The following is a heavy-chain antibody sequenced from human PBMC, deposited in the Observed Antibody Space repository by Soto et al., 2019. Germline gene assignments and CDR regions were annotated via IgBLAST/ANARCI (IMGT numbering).Heavy chain of an antibody. Sequence: EVQLVESGGGLVQPGGSLRLSCAASGFAFSSYEMNWVRQAPGKGLEWVSYITSSGDTIYYADSVKGRFTISRDNAKNSLYLQMNSLRAEDTAVYYCARDGVGVDYGDFLPDYWGHGTLVTVSS. CDR2: ITSSGDTI. J-gene: IGHJ4*01. CDR1: GFAFSSYE. V-gene: IGHV3-48*03. D-gene: IGHD4-17*01. CDR3: ARDGVGVDYGDFLPDY.